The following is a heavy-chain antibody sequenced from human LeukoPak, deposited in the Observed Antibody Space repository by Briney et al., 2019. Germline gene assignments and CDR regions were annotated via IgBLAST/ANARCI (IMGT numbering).Heavy chain of an antibody. D-gene: IGHD3-10*01. Sequence: GGSLRLSCAASGFTVSSNYMTWVRQAPGKGLEWVSVIYSGGSTYYADSVKGRFTISRDNSKNTLYLQMNGLRAEDTAVYYCAKISIRFGAPYYYYMDVWGKGTTVTVSS. V-gene: IGHV3-66*02. CDR3: AKISIRFGAPYYYYMDV. CDR2: IYSGGST. CDR1: GFTVSSNY. J-gene: IGHJ6*03.